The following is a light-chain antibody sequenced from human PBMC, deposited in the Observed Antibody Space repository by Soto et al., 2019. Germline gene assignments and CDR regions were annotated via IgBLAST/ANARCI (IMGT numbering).Light chain of an antibody. J-gene: IGKJ5*01. Sequence: DIQMTQSPSSLSASVGDRVTITCRASQSINSYLTWYQQKPGKAPKILIFATSTLQSGVPSRFSGSGSGTDFTLTITSLKYEDFATYYCQQARSFTVTFGQGTRLEIK. CDR1: QSINSY. CDR3: QQARSFTVT. CDR2: ATS. V-gene: IGKV1-39*01.